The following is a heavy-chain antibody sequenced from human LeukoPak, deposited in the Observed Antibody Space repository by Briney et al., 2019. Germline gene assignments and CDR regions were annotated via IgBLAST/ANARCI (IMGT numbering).Heavy chain of an antibody. CDR1: GGSINRGGYY. CDR3: ARGNGSSWYWFDP. D-gene: IGHD6-13*01. V-gene: IGHV4-31*03. Sequence: LALHCPFSGGSINRGGYYWGWTRQHPGNGLDWVGYIYYSGSTYYNPSLKSRVTISVDTSKNQFSLKLSSVTAADTAVYYCARGNGSSWYWFDPWGQGTLVTVSS. CDR2: IYYSGST. J-gene: IGHJ5*02.